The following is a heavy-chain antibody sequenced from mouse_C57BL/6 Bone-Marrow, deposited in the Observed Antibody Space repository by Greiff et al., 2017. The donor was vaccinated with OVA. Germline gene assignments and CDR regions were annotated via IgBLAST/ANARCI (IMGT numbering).Heavy chain of an antibody. J-gene: IGHJ2*01. Sequence: VQLLESGAELARPGASVKLSCKASGYTFTSYGISWVKQRTGQGLEWIGEIYPRSGNTYYNEKFKGKATLTADKSSSTAYMELRSLTSEDSAVYFCAREGFITTVVADYWGQGTTLTVSS. CDR3: AREGFITTVVADY. D-gene: IGHD1-1*01. V-gene: IGHV1-81*01. CDR2: IYPRSGNT. CDR1: GYTFTSYG.